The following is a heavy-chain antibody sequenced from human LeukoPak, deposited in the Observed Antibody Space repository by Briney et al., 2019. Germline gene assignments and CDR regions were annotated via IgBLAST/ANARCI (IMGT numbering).Heavy chain of an antibody. CDR3: ARARYCSGGSCYAEY. V-gene: IGHV5-51*01. CDR1: GYSFPTYW. Sequence: GESLQISCKGSGYSFPTYWIGWVRQLPGKGLEWMGIIYPGDSDTRYSPSFQGQVTISADKSISTAYLQWSSLKASDTAMCYCARARYCSGGSCYAEYWGQGTLVTVSS. J-gene: IGHJ4*02. CDR2: IYPGDSDT. D-gene: IGHD2-15*01.